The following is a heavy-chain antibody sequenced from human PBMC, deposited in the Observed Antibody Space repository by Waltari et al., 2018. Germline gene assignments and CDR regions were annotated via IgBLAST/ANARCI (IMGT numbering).Heavy chain of an antibody. V-gene: IGHV3-23*01. Sequence: EVQLLESGGGLVQPGGSLRLSCAASGFTFSSYAMSWVRQAPGKGLEWVSAIRGSGGSTYYADSVKGRFTISRDNSKNTLYLQMNSLRAEDTAVYYCAKEGLTSSYVGYQAFGFDYWGQGTLVTVSS. CDR2: IRGSGGST. CDR3: AKEGLTSSYVGYQAFGFDY. CDR1: GFTFSSYA. D-gene: IGHD2-2*01. J-gene: IGHJ4*02.